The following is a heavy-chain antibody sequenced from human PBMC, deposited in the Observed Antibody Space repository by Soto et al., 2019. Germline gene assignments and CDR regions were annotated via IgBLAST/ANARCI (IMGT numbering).Heavy chain of an antibody. J-gene: IGHJ4*02. Sequence: PSETLSLTCTVSGGSISSYYWSWIRQPPGKGLEWIGYLYYSGSTNYNPSLRSRVTISIDTSKNQFSLKLSSVTAADTAVYYCARLVSAAANDYWGQGTLVTVSS. V-gene: IGHV4-59*01. D-gene: IGHD1-26*01. CDR2: LYYSGST. CDR1: GGSISSYY. CDR3: ARLVSAAANDY.